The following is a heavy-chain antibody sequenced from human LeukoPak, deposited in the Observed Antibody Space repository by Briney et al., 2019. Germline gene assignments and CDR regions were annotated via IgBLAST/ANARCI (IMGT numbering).Heavy chain of an antibody. V-gene: IGHV4-30-2*01. CDR2: IYHSGST. Sequence: KPSETLSLTCAVSGGSISSGGYSWSWIRQPPGKGLEWIGYIYHSGSTYYNPSLKSRVTISVDRSKNQFSLKLSSVTAADTAVYYCARVLSFGGVIDYWGQGTLVTVSS. CDR3: ARVLSFGGVIDY. CDR1: GGSISSGGYS. J-gene: IGHJ4*02. D-gene: IGHD3-16*01.